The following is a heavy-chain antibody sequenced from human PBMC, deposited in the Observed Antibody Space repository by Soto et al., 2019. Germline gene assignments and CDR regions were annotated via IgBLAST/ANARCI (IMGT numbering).Heavy chain of an antibody. V-gene: IGHV3-23*01. CDR1: GFTFSSYA. CDR3: AKDPNWNDVVY. D-gene: IGHD1-1*01. Sequence: GGSLRLSCAASGFTFSSYAMSWVRQAPGKGLEWVSTISGSGGSTYYADSVKGRFTISRDNSKNTLYLQMNSLRAEDTAVYYCAKDPNWNDVVYWGQGTLVTVSS. J-gene: IGHJ4*02. CDR2: ISGSGGST.